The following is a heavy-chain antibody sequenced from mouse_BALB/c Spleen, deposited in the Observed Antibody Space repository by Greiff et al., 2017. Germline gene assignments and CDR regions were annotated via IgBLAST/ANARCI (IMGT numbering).Heavy chain of an antibody. Sequence: QVQLKQSGPELVKTGASVKISCKASGYTFTSYWMNWVKQRPEQGLEWIGRIDPYDSETHYNQKFKDKAILTVDKSSSTAYMQLSSLTSEDSAVYYCARDGSSPNFDYWGQGTTLTVSS. V-gene: IGHV1S126*01. J-gene: IGHJ2*01. CDR1: GYTFTSYW. D-gene: IGHD1-1*01. CDR3: ARDGSSPNFDY. CDR2: IDPYDSET.